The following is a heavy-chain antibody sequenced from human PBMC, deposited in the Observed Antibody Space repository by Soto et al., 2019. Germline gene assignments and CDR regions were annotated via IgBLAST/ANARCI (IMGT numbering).Heavy chain of an antibody. CDR3: ARVRFGEWGYAMDV. V-gene: IGHV3-11*01. J-gene: IGHJ6*02. CDR1: GLTFSDCY. CDR2: ISSSGSSI. D-gene: IGHD3-10*01. Sequence: QVQLVESGGGLVKPGGSLRLSCAASGLTFSDCYMNWIRQAPGKGLEWVSYISSSGSSINYAGSVNGRFTISRENAKNSLYLQMNSLRAEDTAMYYCARVRFGEWGYAMDVWGQGTTVTVSS.